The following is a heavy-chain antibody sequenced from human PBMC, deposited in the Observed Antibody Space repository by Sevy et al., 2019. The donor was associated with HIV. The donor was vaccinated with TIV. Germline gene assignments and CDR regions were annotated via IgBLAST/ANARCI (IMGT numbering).Heavy chain of an antibody. CDR2: MSPNSGNT. D-gene: IGHD3-3*02. V-gene: IGHV1-8*01. CDR3: ARFLSTSYYYYNATDV. CDR1: GYTFTYYD. J-gene: IGHJ6*02. Sequence: ASVKVSCRASGYTFTYYDINWVRQATGQGLEWMGWMSPNSGNTGYAQKFQGRVTMTRNTSISTAYMELSSLRSEDTAVYYCARFLSTSYYYYNATDVWGQGTTVTVSS.